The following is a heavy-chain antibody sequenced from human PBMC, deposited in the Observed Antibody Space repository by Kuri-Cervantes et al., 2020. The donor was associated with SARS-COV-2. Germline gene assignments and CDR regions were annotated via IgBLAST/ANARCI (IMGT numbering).Heavy chain of an antibody. CDR3: ARVGYDFWSGYKYNWFDP. Sequence: SETLSLTCTVSGGSISSYYWSWIRQPPGKGLEWIGYIYYSGSTNYYPSLKRRVTISVDTCKNQFSLKVSSVTAADTAVYYCARVGYDFWSGYKYNWFDPWGQGTLVTVSS. CDR2: IYYSGST. J-gene: IGHJ5*02. V-gene: IGHV4-59*01. CDR1: GGSISSYY. D-gene: IGHD3-3*01.